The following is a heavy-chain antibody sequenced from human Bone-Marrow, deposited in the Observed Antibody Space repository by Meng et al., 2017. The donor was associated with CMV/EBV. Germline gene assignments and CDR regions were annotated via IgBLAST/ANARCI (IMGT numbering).Heavy chain of an antibody. CDR2: FDPEDGET. J-gene: IGHJ5*02. V-gene: IGHV1-24*01. Sequence: QVPLIQSGAEVKKPXASVKLSCXVSGSTXTQLSMHWVRQAPGKGLEWMGGFDPEDGETIYAQKFQGRVTMTEDTSTDTAYMELSSLRSEDTAVYYCATVKGSNYYDSSGYGGMNWFDPWGQGTLVTVSS. CDR1: GSTXTQLS. D-gene: IGHD3-22*01. CDR3: ATVKGSNYYDSSGYGGMNWFDP.